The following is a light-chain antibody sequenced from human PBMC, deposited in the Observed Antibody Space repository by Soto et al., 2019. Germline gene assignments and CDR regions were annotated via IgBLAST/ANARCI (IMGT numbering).Light chain of an antibody. CDR2: DAS. CDR3: QQYNSYSWT. CDR1: QSISSW. Sequence: DIQMTPSPSTLSSSVGDRVTITFRASQSISSWLAWYQQKPGKAPKLLIYDASSLESGVPSRFSGSGSGTEFTLTISSLQPDDFATYYCQQYNSYSWTFGQGTKVDIK. J-gene: IGKJ1*01. V-gene: IGKV1-5*01.